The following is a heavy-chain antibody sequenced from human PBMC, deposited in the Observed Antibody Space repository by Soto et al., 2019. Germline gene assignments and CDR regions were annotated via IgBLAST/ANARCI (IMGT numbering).Heavy chain of an antibody. CDR3: GRGVAYHPTNYNFSLDY. V-gene: IGHV4-59*01. CDR2: VHYGGST. J-gene: IGHJ4*02. CDR1: GSSFHNFY. Sequence: SETLSVTCNLSGSSFHNFYWLWIRKPPGKGLEWVGHVHYGGSTNYSPPLTSRATISLVRCKSQLSLQLGSVTAPDTAMCFCGRGVAYHPTNYNFSLDYWGQGIPVTVSS. D-gene: IGHD1-20*01.